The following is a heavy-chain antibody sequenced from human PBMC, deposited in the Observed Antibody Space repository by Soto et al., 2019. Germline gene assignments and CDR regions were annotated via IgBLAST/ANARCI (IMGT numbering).Heavy chain of an antibody. J-gene: IGHJ2*01. CDR3: ARMSYFYDKWYFDL. V-gene: IGHV4-30-4*01. CDR2: VYYSGTT. CDR1: GASINNNDYY. D-gene: IGHD3-22*01. Sequence: QLQESSPGLVKPSQTLSLTCTVSGASINNNDYYWSWIRQTPGKGLEWIGYVYYSGTTDYIPSLKSRLSMSIDKSQNQFTLTLNSVTAADTATYYCARMSYFYDKWYFDLWGRGTLVTVSS.